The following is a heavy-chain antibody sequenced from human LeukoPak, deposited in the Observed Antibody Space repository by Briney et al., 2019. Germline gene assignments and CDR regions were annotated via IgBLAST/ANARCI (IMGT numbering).Heavy chain of an antibody. V-gene: IGHV4-59*01. J-gene: IGHJ6*02. CDR3: ARDSGSSSPLYYYYYGMDV. D-gene: IGHD6-6*01. CDR1: GGSFSGYY. Sequence: PSETLSLTCAVYGGSFSGYYWSWIRQPPGKGLEWIGYIYYSGSTNYNPSLKSRVTISVDTSKNQFSLKLSSVTAADTAVYYCARDSGSSSPLYYYYYGMDVWGQGTTVTVSS. CDR2: IYYSGST.